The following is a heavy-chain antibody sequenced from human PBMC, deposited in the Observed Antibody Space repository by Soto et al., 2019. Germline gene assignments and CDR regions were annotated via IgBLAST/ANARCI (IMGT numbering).Heavy chain of an antibody. CDR3: AKKVNSGSGSQYFDY. J-gene: IGHJ4*02. D-gene: IGHD3-10*01. CDR2: IGAADDP. V-gene: IGHV3-13*05. CDR1: GFSFGNYD. Sequence: PLGSLRLSCAASGFSFGNYDLHWVRQATGKGLEWVSAIGAADDPYYIASVKGRFTVSRDNAQKSLYLQMNNLRVEDTAIYYCAKKVNSGSGSQYFDYFGQGTLVTVSS.